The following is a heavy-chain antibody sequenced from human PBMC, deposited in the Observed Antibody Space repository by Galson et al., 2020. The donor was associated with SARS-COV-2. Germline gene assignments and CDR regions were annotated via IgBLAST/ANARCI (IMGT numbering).Heavy chain of an antibody. V-gene: IGHV7-4-1*02. Sequence: ASVKVSCKASGYTFTSYAMNWVRQAPGQGLEWMGWINTNTGNPTYAQGFTGRFVFSLDTSVSTAYLQISSLKAEDTAVYYCVLIRTGVYYYGSGSYYKELNYYYMDVWGKGTTVTVSS. J-gene: IGHJ6*03. CDR3: VLIRTGVYYYGSGSYYKELNYYYMDV. CDR1: GYTFTSYA. D-gene: IGHD3-10*01. CDR2: INTNTGNP.